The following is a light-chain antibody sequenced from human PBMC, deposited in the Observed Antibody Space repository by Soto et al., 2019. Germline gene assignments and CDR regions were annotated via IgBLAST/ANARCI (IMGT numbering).Light chain of an antibody. Sequence: EIVLTQSPATLSLSPGERATLSCRAMQSVSSYLSWYQQKPGQAPRLLIYDASNRATGIPARFSGSGSGTDFTLTISSLEPEDFAVYYCQQRSNWPITFGQGTRLEI. CDR1: QSVSSY. CDR3: QQRSNWPIT. CDR2: DAS. V-gene: IGKV3-11*01. J-gene: IGKJ5*01.